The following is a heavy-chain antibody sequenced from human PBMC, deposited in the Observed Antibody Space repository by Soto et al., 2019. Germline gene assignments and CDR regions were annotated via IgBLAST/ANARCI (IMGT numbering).Heavy chain of an antibody. CDR2: IYDSESA. J-gene: IGHJ4*02. CDR3: ARASSSSSAADY. CDR1: GFTISTCGWN. D-gene: IGHD6-6*01. V-gene: IGHV4-31*03. Sequence: PSEPRSRTSNRSGFTISTCGWNRSWTPHPPRKALEWIGYIYDSESAYYNPSLKSRVTISMDTSKNHFAMRLSSVTDADTAVYYCARASSSSSAADYWGQGTLVTVSS.